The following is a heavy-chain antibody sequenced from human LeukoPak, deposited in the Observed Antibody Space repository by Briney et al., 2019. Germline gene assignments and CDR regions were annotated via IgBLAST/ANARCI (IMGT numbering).Heavy chain of an antibody. V-gene: IGHV3-23*01. CDR1: GFTMSNNA. CDR3: AKDLLRLAFDY. D-gene: IGHD3-16*01. J-gene: IGHJ4*02. Sequence: PGGSLRLSCAASGFTMSNNAMSWVRQAPGKGLEWVSAINGGNSDTNYAESVKGRFTISRDNSRNTLYLQMNSLRAEDTAVYYCAKDLLRLAFDYWGQGTLVTVSS. CDR2: INGGNSDT.